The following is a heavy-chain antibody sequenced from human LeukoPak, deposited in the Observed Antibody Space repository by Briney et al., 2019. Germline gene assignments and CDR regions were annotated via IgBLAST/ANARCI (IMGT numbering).Heavy chain of an antibody. D-gene: IGHD3-3*01. CDR1: GFTFSSYA. J-gene: IGHJ4*02. CDR3: VKDGV. V-gene: IGHV3-15*01. CDR2: IQGKTDGGTT. Sequence: PGGSLRLSCAASGFTFSSYAMHWVRQAPGKGLEWVGRIQGKTDGGTTHYAAPVKGRFTISRDDSKNTLFLQMNSLKTEDTAMYYCVKDGVWGQGTLVTVSS.